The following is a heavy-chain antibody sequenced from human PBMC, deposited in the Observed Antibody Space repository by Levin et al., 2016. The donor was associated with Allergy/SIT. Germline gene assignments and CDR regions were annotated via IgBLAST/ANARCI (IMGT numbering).Heavy chain of an antibody. D-gene: IGHD3-9*01. CDR3: ARRYDILTGYSYYYYYMDV. CDR2: IIPIFGTA. J-gene: IGHJ6*03. Sequence: WVRQAPGQGLEWMGGIIPIFGTANYAQKFQGRVTITADESTSTAYMELSSLRSEDTAVYYCARRYDILTGYSYYYYYMDVWGKGTTVTVSS. V-gene: IGHV1-69*01.